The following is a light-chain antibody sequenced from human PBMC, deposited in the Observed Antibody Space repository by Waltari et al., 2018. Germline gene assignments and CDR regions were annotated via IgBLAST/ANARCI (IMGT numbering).Light chain of an antibody. CDR2: GVS. CDR1: QTISNH. V-gene: IGKV1-39*01. J-gene: IGKJ2*01. CDR3: QHSDGPSP. Sequence: MTQSPATLSASVGDRVTITCRASQTISNHLNWYQHKPGQAPRLLIFGVSSLRGGVPSRFRGSGSETDFTLTISGLQPEDLATYYCQHSDGPSPFGQGTKLEIK.